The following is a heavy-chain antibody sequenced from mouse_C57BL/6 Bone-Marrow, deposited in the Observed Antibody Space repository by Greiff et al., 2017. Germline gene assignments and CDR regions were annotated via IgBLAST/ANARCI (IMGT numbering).Heavy chain of an antibody. CDR2: IYPRSGNT. V-gene: IGHV1-81*01. Sequence: QVQLQQSGAELARPGASVKLSCKASGYTFTSYGISWVKQRTGQGLEWIGEIYPRSGNTYYNEKFKGKATLTADKSSSTAYMELRSLTSEDSAVYFCATLYYDYDLAWFAYWGQGTLVTVPA. CDR3: ATLYYDYDLAWFAY. CDR1: GYTFTSYG. D-gene: IGHD2-4*01. J-gene: IGHJ3*01.